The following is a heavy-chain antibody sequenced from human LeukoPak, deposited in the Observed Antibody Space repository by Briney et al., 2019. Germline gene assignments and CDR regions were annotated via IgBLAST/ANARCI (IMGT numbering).Heavy chain of an antibody. Sequence: GGSLRLSCAASGFTFSNYDMHWVRQATGKGLEWVSAIDTIGGTYYPGSVKGRFTISRENAKNSFFLQMYSLRADDTAVYYCAREASGSGYSGIDYWGQGILVTVSS. D-gene: IGHD3-22*01. CDR1: GFTFSNYD. J-gene: IGHJ4*02. V-gene: IGHV3-13*04. CDR2: IDTIGGT. CDR3: AREASGSGYSGIDY.